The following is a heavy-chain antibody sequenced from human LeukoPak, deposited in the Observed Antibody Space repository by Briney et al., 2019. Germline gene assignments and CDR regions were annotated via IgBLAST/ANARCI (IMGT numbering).Heavy chain of an antibody. D-gene: IGHD3-10*02. CDR2: ISSSGSTI. V-gene: IGHV3-48*03. CDR1: GFTFSSFA. Sequence: GGSLRLSCAASGFTFSSFAMSWVRQAPGKGLEWVSYISSSGSTIYYADSVKGRFTISRDNAKNSLYLQMNSLRAEDTAVYYCAELGIAMIGGVWGKGTTVTISS. CDR3: AELGIAMIGGV. J-gene: IGHJ6*04.